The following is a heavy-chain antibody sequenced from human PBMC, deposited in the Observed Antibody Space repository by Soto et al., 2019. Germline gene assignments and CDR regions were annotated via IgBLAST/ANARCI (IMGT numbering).Heavy chain of an antibody. CDR1: GGSISSGGYY. Sequence: QLQLQESGSGLVKPSQTLSLTCAVSGGSISSGGYYWSWIRQHPGKGLEWIGYVYYSGSTYYNPSLQSLVTISVDTSKNQFSLKLSSVTAAATAVYYCARIGGDYANAFDIGGQGTMVTVSS. CDR3: ARIGGDYANAFDI. J-gene: IGHJ3*02. D-gene: IGHD4-17*01. CDR2: VYYSGST. V-gene: IGHV4-31*01.